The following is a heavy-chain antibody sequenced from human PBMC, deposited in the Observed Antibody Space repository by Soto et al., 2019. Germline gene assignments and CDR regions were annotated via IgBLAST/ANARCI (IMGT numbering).Heavy chain of an antibody. CDR2: ISWNSGST. CDR1: GFIFDDFA. V-gene: IGHV3-9*01. D-gene: IGHD1-1*01. Sequence: DVQLVESGGGLVQPGRSLRLSCAASGFIFDDFAMHWVRQAPGKGLEWVSGISWNSGSTDYAASVKGRFIISRDNARKSLYLQMNSLRPEDTALYYCARDNDSDTWNAPFDYWGQGALVIVS. CDR3: ARDNDSDTWNAPFDY. J-gene: IGHJ4*02.